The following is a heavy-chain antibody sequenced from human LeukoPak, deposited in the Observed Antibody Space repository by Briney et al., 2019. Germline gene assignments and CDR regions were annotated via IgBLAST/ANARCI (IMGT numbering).Heavy chain of an antibody. CDR2: ISGSGIST. D-gene: IGHD3-22*01. Sequence: GRSLRLSCAASGFTFSSYGMHWVRQAPGKGLEWVSGISGSGISTYYAESVKGRFTISRDNSKNTLYVQMNSLRAEDTAVYYCAKEVRYDTSTGEYFQHWGQGTLVTVSS. V-gene: IGHV3-23*01. CDR3: AKEVRYDTSTGEYFQH. J-gene: IGHJ1*01. CDR1: GFTFSSYG.